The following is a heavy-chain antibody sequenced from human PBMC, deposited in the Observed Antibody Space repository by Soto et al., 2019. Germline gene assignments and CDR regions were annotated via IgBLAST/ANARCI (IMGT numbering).Heavy chain of an antibody. J-gene: IGHJ4*02. CDR3: ARHVGNSPPGS. CDR1: GCSISNSNYN. Sequence: SETTCLTCTFAGCSISNSNYNWGWIRQPPGKGLEWIGSMYYSGSTYYNPSLKSRVTISVDTSKNQFSLKLTSVTAADTAVYHCARHVGNSPPGSWGQGTLVTVS. D-gene: IGHD1-26*01. V-gene: IGHV4-39*01. CDR2: MYYSGST.